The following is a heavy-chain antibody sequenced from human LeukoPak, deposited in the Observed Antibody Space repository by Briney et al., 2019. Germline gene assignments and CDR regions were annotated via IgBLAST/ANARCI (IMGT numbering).Heavy chain of an antibody. CDR1: GFTFSSYS. J-gene: IGHJ4*02. CDR3: ARGIGTGRQPFDY. V-gene: IGHV3-48*01. D-gene: IGHD1-1*01. CDR2: I. Sequence: GGSLRLSCAAYGFTFSSYSMNWVRQAPGKGLEWVSYIYYADSVKGRFTISRDNAKNSLYLQMNSLRAEDTAVYYCARGIGTGRQPFDYWGQGTLVTVSS.